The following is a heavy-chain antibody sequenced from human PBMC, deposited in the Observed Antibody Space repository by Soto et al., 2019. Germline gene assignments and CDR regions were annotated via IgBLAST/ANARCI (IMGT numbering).Heavy chain of an antibody. Sequence: ASVKVSCKASGYTFTTYQIHWVRQAPGQGLEWMGTINPSGGSTSYAQRFQGRVTMTRDTSTSTVYVDLNSLRSEDTALYYCARGDSNGWNFDSWGKGTLVTVSS. V-gene: IGHV1-46*01. J-gene: IGHJ4*02. D-gene: IGHD6-19*01. CDR2: INPSGGST. CDR3: ARGDSNGWNFDS. CDR1: GYTFTTYQ.